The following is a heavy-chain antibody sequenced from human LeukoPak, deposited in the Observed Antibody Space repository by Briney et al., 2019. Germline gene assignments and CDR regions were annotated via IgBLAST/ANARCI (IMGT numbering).Heavy chain of an antibody. CDR1: GGSFSGYY. J-gene: IGHJ4*02. D-gene: IGHD3-10*01. CDR2: INHSGST. Sequence: PSETLSLTCAVYGGSFSGYYWSWIRQPPGKGLEWIGGINHSGSTNYNPSLKSRVTISVDTSKNQFSLKLSSVTAADTAVYYCASDRVRGVNDYWGQGTLVTVSS. CDR3: ASDRVRGVNDY. V-gene: IGHV4-34*01.